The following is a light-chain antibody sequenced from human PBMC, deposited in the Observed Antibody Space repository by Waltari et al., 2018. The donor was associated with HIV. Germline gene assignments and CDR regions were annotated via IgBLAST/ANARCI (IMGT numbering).Light chain of an antibody. CDR1: SSDVGNYNE. J-gene: IGLJ2*01. Sequence: QSALTQPPSVSGSLGQSVTISCTGTSSDVGNYNEVSWYQQSPGTAPKLMIYDVSNRPSGVPDRFSGSKSGNTASLTISGLQAEDEADYYCSSFITSITVVFGGGTKLTVL. CDR2: DVS. CDR3: SSFITSITVV. V-gene: IGLV2-18*02.